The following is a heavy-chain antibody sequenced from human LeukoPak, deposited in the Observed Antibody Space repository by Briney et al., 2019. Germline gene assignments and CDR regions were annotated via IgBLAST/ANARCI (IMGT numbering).Heavy chain of an antibody. CDR3: ARDRVERGYKCFDY. CDR2: ISSSSMII. D-gene: IGHD5-18*01. Sequence: GGSLRLSCAASGFTFSSYSMNWVRQAPGKGLEWVSYISSSSMIIYYADSLKGRFTISRDNAKNSLYLQMNSLRDEDTAVYYYARDRVERGYKCFDYWGQGTLVTVSS. V-gene: IGHV3-48*02. J-gene: IGHJ4*02. CDR1: GFTFSSYS.